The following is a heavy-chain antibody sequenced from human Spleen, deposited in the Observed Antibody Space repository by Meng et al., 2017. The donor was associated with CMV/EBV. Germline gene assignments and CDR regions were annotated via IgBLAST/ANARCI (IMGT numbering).Heavy chain of an antibody. CDR2: IYYSGST. Sequence: SETLSLTCTVSGGSVSSGSYFWNWIRQPPGKGLEWIGSIYYSGSTYYNPSLKSRVTISVDTSKNQFSLKLSSVTAADTAVYYCARQASSGPMNWFDPWGQGTLVTVSS. D-gene: IGHD6-19*01. CDR1: GGSVSSGSYF. V-gene: IGHV4-39*01. CDR3: ARQASSGPMNWFDP. J-gene: IGHJ5*02.